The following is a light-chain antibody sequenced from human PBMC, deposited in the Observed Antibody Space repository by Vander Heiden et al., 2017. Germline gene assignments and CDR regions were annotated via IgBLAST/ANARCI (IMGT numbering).Light chain of an antibody. J-gene: IGLJ3*02. V-gene: IGLV4-69*01. CDR3: QTWGTGIRGV. Sequence: QLVLTQSPSASASLGASVRLTCTLRSGHSSYAIAWHQQQPEKGPRFLMKLNSDGSHNKGDGIPDRFSGSSSGAERYLTISSLQSEDEADYYCQTWGTGIRGVFGGGTKLTVL. CDR2: LNSDGSH. CDR1: SGHSSYA.